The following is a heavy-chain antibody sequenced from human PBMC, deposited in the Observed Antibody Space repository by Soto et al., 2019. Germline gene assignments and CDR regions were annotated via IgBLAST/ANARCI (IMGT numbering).Heavy chain of an antibody. D-gene: IGHD1-1*01. CDR1: GGSINSYY. CDR2: ISYTGST. CDR3: ARHYPIGNNWNYFDY. J-gene: IGHJ4*02. Sequence: QVQLQESGPGLVKPSETLSLTCSVSGGSINSYYWGWIRQPPGKGLEWIGYISYTGSTDYSPSLKRRVTISGDTSKNQFSLKVRSVTAADTAIYFCARHYPIGNNWNYFDYWGRGTLVTVAS. V-gene: IGHV4-59*08.